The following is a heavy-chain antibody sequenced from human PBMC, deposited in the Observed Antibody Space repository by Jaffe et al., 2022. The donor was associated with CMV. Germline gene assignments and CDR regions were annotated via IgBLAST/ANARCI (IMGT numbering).Heavy chain of an antibody. Sequence: EVQLVQSGAEVKKPGESLRISCKGSGYSFTSYWISWVRQMPGKGLEWMGRIDPSDSYTNYSPSFQGHVTISADKSISTAYLQWSSLKASDTAMYYCARHGGIVVVPAAKGDASVAASYYYYYYMDVWGKGTTVTVSS. J-gene: IGHJ6*03. CDR3: ARHGGIVVVPAAKGDASVAASYYYYYYMDV. D-gene: IGHD2-2*01. CDR1: GYSFTSYW. CDR2: IDPSDSYT. V-gene: IGHV5-10-1*03.